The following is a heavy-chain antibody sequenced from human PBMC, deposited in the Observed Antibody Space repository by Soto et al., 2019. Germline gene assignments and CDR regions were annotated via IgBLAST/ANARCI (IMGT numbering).Heavy chain of an antibody. V-gene: IGHV5-51*01. J-gene: IGHJ4*02. CDR2: IYPGDSDT. D-gene: IGHD3-3*01. Sequence: GGSLRLSCAASGFTFSSYAMSWVRQAPGKGLEWMGIIYPGDSDTRYSPSFQGQVTISADKSISTAYLQWSSLKASDTAMYYCARHYDFWSGYFHHFDYWGQGTLVTVSS. CDR1: GFTFSSYA. CDR3: ARHYDFWSGYFHHFDY.